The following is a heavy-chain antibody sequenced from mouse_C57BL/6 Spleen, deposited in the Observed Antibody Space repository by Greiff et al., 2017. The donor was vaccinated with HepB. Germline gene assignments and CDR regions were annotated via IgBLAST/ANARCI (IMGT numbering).Heavy chain of an antibody. CDR2: IDPFDSYT. J-gene: IGHJ4*01. Sequence: VQLQQPGAELVMPGASVKLSCKASGYTFTSYWMHWVKQRPGQGLEWIGEIDPFDSYTNYNQKFKGKSTLTVDKSSSTAYMQLSSLTSEDSAVYYCARSYSNFYAMDYWGQGTSVTVSS. D-gene: IGHD2-5*01. V-gene: IGHV1-69*01. CDR3: ARSYSNFYAMDY. CDR1: GYTFTSYW.